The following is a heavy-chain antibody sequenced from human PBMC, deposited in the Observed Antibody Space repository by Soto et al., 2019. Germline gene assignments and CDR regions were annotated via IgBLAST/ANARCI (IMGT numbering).Heavy chain of an antibody. V-gene: IGHV4-31*03. Sequence: QVQLQESGPGLVKPSQTLSLTCTVSGGSISSGGYYWSWIRQHPGKGLEWIGYIYYSGSTYYNPSLKSRVTISVDTSKNQFSLKLSSVTAADTAVYYCARRGRGTTPNYYYYYGMDVWGQGTTVTVSS. CDR2: IYYSGST. CDR3: ARRGRGTTPNYYYYYGMDV. CDR1: GGSISSGGYY. D-gene: IGHD3-16*01. J-gene: IGHJ6*02.